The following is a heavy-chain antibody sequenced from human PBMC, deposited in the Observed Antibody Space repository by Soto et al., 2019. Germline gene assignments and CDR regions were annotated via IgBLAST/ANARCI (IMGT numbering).Heavy chain of an antibody. CDR2: IYVTGAV. V-gene: IGHV4-31*03. D-gene: IGHD2-21*01. Sequence: SETLSLTCSVSGAALNRGNYYWSWIRQVPGKGLEWIGHIYVTGAVDYNPSLRDRITISQDTSERQFSLNLRLVTAADTAVYYCARLRIATNNYKWFDPWGQGTLVTVPS. J-gene: IGHJ5*02. CDR3: ARLRIATNNYKWFDP. CDR1: GAALNRGNYY.